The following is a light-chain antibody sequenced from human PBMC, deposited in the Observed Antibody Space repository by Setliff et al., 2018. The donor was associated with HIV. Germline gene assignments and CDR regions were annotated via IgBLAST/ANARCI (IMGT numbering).Light chain of an antibody. CDR2: DVS. V-gene: IGLV2-23*02. CDR3: CSYAGSSTPYV. Sequence: QSALTQPASVSGSPGQSITISCTGTSSDVGGYNYVSWYQQHPGKAPKLMIYDVSKRPSGVSNRFSGFKSGNTASLTISGLQAEDEADYYCCSYAGSSTPYVFGTGTKVTVL. CDR1: SSDVGGYNY. J-gene: IGLJ1*01.